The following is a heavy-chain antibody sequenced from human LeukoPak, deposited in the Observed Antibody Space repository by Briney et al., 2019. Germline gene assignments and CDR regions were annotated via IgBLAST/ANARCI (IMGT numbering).Heavy chain of an antibody. V-gene: IGHV3-30*01. D-gene: IGHD3-22*01. CDR2: ISYDGSNK. CDR1: GFTFSSYA. CDR3: ARGDYYDSSGSYLFDY. Sequence: PGGSLRLSCAASGFTFSSYAMHWARQAPGKGLEWVAVISYDGSNKYYADSVKGRFTISRDNSKNTLYLQMNSLRAEDTAVYYCARGDYYDSSGSYLFDYWGQGTLVTVSS. J-gene: IGHJ4*02.